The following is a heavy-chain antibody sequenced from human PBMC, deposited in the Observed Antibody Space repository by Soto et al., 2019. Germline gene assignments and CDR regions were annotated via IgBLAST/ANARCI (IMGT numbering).Heavy chain of an antibody. D-gene: IGHD4-17*01. V-gene: IGHV3-15*01. CDR2: IKSEIDGGTT. CDR1: ELTFTNAW. CDR3: TTDPGTTVTNPSFAIDV. J-gene: IGHJ6*02. Sequence: EVQLVESGGGLVKPGGSLRLSCAASELTFTNAWISWVRQPPGKGLEWVGRIKSEIDGGTTDYAAPVKGRFTISRDDSKNTLYLEMNSLTTEDTALYYCTTDPGTTVTNPSFAIDVWGQGTTVTVSS.